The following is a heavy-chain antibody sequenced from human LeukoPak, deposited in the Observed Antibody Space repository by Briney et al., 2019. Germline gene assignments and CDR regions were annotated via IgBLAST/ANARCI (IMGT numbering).Heavy chain of an antibody. D-gene: IGHD6-6*01. CDR3: ARGGFYGGSFFFDY. J-gene: IGHJ4*02. CDR1: GFTFSSYW. CDR2: IKQDGSEK. V-gene: IGHV3-7*01. Sequence: GGSLRLSCAASGFTFSSYWMSWVRQAPGKGLEWVANIKQDGSEKYYVDSVKGRFTISRDNAKNSLYLQMNSLRAEDTAVYYCARGGFYGGSFFFDYWGQGTLVTVSS.